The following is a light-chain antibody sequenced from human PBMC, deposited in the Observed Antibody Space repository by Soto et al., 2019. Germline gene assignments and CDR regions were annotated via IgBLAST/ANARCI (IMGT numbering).Light chain of an antibody. CDR2: EVT. J-gene: IGLJ2*01. CDR3: SSYSGSINFII. Sequence: QSALTQPPSASGSPGQSVTISCTGTISDVGGYNFVSWYQQHPGKAPKLMIYEVTKRPSGVPDRFSGSKSGNTASLTVSGLHAEDEADYYCSSYSGSINFIIFGGGPKLTVL. CDR1: ISDVGGYNF. V-gene: IGLV2-8*01.